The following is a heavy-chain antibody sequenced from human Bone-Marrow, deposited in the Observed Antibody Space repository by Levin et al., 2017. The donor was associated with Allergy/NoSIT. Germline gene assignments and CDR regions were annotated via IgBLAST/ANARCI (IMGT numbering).Heavy chain of an antibody. V-gene: IGHV3-53*01. D-gene: IGHD2-2*01. J-gene: IGHJ2*01. CDR1: GFTVSSNY. CDR2: IYSGGST. Sequence: SGGSLRLSCAASGFTVSSNYMSWVRQAPGKGLEWVSVIYSGGSTYYADSVKGRFTISRDNSKYTLYLQMNSLRAEDTAVYYCARGGVVVGAKGYFDLWGRGTLVTVSS. CDR3: ARGGVVVGAKGYFDL.